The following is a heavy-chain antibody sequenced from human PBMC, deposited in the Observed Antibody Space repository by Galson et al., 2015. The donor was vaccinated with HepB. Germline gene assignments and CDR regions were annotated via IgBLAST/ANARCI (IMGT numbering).Heavy chain of an antibody. CDR2: ITTSSSYT. Sequence: SLRLSCAASGFTFSDYYMSWIRQAPGKGLDWVSYITTSSSYTNYADSVKGRFTISRDNAKNSLYLQMNSLRAEDTAVYYCARVSGNDYFDYWGQGTLVTVSS. D-gene: IGHD3-10*01. CDR1: GFTFSDYY. J-gene: IGHJ4*02. CDR3: ARVSGNDYFDY. V-gene: IGHV3-11*05.